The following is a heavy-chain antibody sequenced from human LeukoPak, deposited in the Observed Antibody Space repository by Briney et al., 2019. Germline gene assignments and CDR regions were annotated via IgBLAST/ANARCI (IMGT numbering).Heavy chain of an antibody. J-gene: IGHJ3*02. CDR3: AADSSGWSDDSLDI. D-gene: IGHD6-19*01. CDR2: INPNSGGT. CDR1: GYTFTDYY. V-gene: IGHV1-2*02. Sequence: ASVKVSCTASGYTFTDYYIDWVRQAPGQGLEWMGWINPNSGGTNYVQKFQGRVTMARDTSISTAYMELTSLKSDDTAVYFCAADSSGWSDDSLDIWGQGTMVTVSS.